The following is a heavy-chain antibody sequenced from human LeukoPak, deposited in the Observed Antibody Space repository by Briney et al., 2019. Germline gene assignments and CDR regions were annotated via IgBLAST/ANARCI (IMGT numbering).Heavy chain of an antibody. J-gene: IGHJ4*02. D-gene: IGHD3-9*01. CDR3: ARDHDWAFDL. CDR1: GFTFSSYA. CDR2: ISYDGSNK. V-gene: IGHV3-30-3*01. Sequence: GGSLRLSCAASGFTFSSYAMHWVRQAPGKGLEWVAVISYDGSNKYYADSVKGRFTISRDNPKKSLYLQMNALRYEDTAIYYCARDHDWAFDLWGQGTLVTVSS.